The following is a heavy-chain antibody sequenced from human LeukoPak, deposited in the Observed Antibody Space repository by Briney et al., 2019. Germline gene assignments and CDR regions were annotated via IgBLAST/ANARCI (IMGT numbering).Heavy chain of an antibody. D-gene: IGHD6-19*01. J-gene: IGHJ4*02. Sequence: EASVKVSCKASGYTFTGYYMHWVRQAPGQGLEWMGWINPNSGGTNYAQKFQGRVTMTRDTSISTAYMELSRLRSDDTAVYYCARAGSPYSSGWYYFDYWGQGTLVTVSS. CDR2: INPNSGGT. CDR1: GYTFTGYY. CDR3: ARAGSPYSSGWYYFDY. V-gene: IGHV1-2*02.